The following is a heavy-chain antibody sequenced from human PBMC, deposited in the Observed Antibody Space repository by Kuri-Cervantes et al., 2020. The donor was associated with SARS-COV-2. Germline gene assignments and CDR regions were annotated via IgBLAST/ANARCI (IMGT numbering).Heavy chain of an antibody. D-gene: IGHD3-10*01. CDR2: IDWDDDE. CDR1: GFSLTTSGMC. Sequence: SGPTLVKPTQTLTLTCTFSGFSLTTSGMCVAWIRQPPGKALEWLARIDWDDDEYYSTSLTTRLTVSKDTSRNQVVLTMTNMDPADTATYYCARAYGSGNYRLDYWGQGTLVTVSS. J-gene: IGHJ4*02. V-gene: IGHV2-70*11. CDR3: ARAYGSGNYRLDY.